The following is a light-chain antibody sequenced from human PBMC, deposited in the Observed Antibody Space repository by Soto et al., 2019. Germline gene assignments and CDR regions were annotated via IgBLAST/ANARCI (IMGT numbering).Light chain of an antibody. CDR3: QQYCSYSIT. CDR2: EAS. CDR1: QNISTW. Sequence: DIPMTQSPSTLSASVGDRVTISCRASQNISTWLAWYQQKPGEAPKLLIHEASNLGSGVPSRFSGSGSGTEFTLTISSLQPDDFATYYCQQYCSYSITFGQGTRLEIK. J-gene: IGKJ5*01. V-gene: IGKV1-5*03.